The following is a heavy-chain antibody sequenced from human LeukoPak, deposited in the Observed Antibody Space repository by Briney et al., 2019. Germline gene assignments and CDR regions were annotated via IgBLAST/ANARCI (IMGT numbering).Heavy chain of an antibody. J-gene: IGHJ4*02. V-gene: IGHV3-48*01. D-gene: IGHD5-18*01. CDR1: GFTFSSYS. CDR2: ISSSSSTI. Sequence: GGSLRLSCAASGFTFSSYSMNWVRQAPGKGLEWVSYISSSSSTIYYADSVKGRFTISRDNAKNSLYLQMNSLRAEDTAVYYCARASEGSGYSYDLDYWGQGTLVTVSS. CDR3: ARASEGSGYSYDLDY.